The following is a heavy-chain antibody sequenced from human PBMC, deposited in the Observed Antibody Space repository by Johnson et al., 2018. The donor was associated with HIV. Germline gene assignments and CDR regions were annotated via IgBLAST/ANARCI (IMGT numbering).Heavy chain of an antibody. CDR3: ASDHLGLSAAFIWGAFDI. CDR2: ISYDGSNK. Sequence: QVQLVESGGGVVQPGRSLRLSCAASGFTFSSYAMHWVRQAPGKGLEWVAVISYDGSNKYYADSVKGRFTISRDNSKNTLYLQMNSLRAEDTAVYYCASDHLGLSAAFIWGAFDIWGQGTMVTVSS. V-gene: IGHV3-30*04. CDR1: GFTFSSYA. D-gene: IGHD3-16*01. J-gene: IGHJ3*02.